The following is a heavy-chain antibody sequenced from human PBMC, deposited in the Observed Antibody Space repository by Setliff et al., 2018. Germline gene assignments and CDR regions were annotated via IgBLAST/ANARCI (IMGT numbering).Heavy chain of an antibody. J-gene: IGHJ4*02. V-gene: IGHV4-39*01. CDR1: GGSINSSTYNSRSYY. CDR3: ARTGTYRYFDY. CDR2: IYYSGNN. D-gene: IGHD1-1*01. Sequence: PSETLSLTCTVSGGSINSSTYNSRSYYWGWIRQPPGKGLEWIGRIYYSGNNYYNASLKSRLTISVDTSKNQFSLKLRSVTAADTAVYCCARTGTYRYFDYWGQGILVTVSS.